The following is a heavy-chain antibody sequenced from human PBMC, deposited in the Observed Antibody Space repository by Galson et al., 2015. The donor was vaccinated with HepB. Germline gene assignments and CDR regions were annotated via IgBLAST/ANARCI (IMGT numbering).Heavy chain of an antibody. CDR1: GYSFTSYW. J-gene: IGHJ6*02. CDR2: IYPGDSDT. CDR3: ARLRAYPGGYYYYGMDV. V-gene: IGHV5-51*01. Sequence: QSGAEVKKPGESLKISCKGSGYSFTSYWIGWVRQMPGKGLEWMGIIYPGDSDTRYSPSFQGQVTISADKSISTAYLQWSSLKASDTAMYDCARLRAYPGGYYYYGMDVWGQGTTVTVSS. D-gene: IGHD3-10*01.